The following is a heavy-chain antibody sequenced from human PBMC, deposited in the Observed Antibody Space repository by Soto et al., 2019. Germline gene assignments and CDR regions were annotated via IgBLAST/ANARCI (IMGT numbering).Heavy chain of an antibody. CDR1: GFIFSSYA. CDR2: ISDDGSSK. D-gene: IGHD4-17*01. CDR3: TRARLTVTLSVFDP. V-gene: IGHV3-30-3*01. J-gene: IGHJ5*02. Sequence: QVQLVESGGGVVQPGRSLRLSCAASGFIFSSYAMHWVRQAPGKWLEWVALISDDGSSKYYADSVKDRFIISRDNSKNTLDLQMNSLRAWDTAVYYCTRARLTVTLSVFDPWGQGTLVSVSS.